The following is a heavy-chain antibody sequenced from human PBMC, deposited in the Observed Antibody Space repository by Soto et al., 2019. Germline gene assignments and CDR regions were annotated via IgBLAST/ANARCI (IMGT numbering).Heavy chain of an antibody. CDR3: ARAYDLWSGYYYGMGWFDP. Sequence: QVQLQQWGAGLLQPSETLSLTCAVYGGSFRGYYWSWIRQPPGKGLEWIGEINHSGSTNYNPSLKSRVTISVGTSKNQYSLKRSSVTAADTAVYYWARAYDLWSGYYYGMGWFDPWGQGTLVTVSS. J-gene: IGHJ5*02. D-gene: IGHD3-3*01. CDR2: INHSGST. CDR1: GGSFRGYY. V-gene: IGHV4-34*01.